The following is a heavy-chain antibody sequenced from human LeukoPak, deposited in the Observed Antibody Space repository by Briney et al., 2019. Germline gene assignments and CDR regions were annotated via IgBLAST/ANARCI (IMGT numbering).Heavy chain of an antibody. CDR3: ARALSAAAGTSP. Sequence: GASVKVSCKASGYTFTGYHIHWVRQAPGQGLEWMGIINPSGGSTSYAQKFQGRVTMTRDTSTSTVYMELSSLRSEDTAVYYCARALSAAAGTSPWGQGTLVTVSS. CDR2: INPSGGST. V-gene: IGHV1-46*01. CDR1: GYTFTGYH. J-gene: IGHJ5*02. D-gene: IGHD6-13*01.